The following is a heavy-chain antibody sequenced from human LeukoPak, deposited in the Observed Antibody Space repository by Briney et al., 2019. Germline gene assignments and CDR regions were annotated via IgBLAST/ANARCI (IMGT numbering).Heavy chain of an antibody. CDR3: AREREFRYYSDSSAHYRQLVDF. Sequence: ASVKVSCKASGYTFTGYYIQWIRQAPGQGLEWMGWINPKSGGTNSAQGFQGRVTMTRDTSISTAYMELTRLTSDDTAVYYCAREREFRYYSDSSAHYRQLVDFWGQGTLVTVSS. D-gene: IGHD3-22*01. V-gene: IGHV1-2*02. J-gene: IGHJ4*02. CDR1: GYTFTGYY. CDR2: INPKSGGT.